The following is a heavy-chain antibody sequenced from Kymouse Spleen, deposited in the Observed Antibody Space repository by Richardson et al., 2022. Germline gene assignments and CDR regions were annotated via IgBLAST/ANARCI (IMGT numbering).Heavy chain of an antibody. V-gene: IGHV4-31*03. Sequence: QVQLQESGPGLVKPSQTLSLTCTVSGGSISSGGYYWSWIRQHPGKGLEWIGYIYYSGSTYYNPSLKSRVTISVDTSKNQFSLKLSSVTAADTAVYYCARDKDYSNYIYYYYYGMDVWGQGTTVTVSS. CDR1: GGSISSGGYY. D-gene: IGHD4-11,IGHD4-11*01. CDR2: IYYSGST. J-gene: IGHJ6*02. CDR3: ARDKDYSNYIYYYYYGMDV.